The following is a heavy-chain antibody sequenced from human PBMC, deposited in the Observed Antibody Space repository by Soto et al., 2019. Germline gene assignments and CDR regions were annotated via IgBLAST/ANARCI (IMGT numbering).Heavy chain of an antibody. J-gene: IGHJ3*02. CDR3: ARALYFDWLLYGAPHDAFDI. D-gene: IGHD3-9*01. CDR1: GFTFSSYS. CDR2: ISSSSSTI. Sequence: PGGSLRLSCAASGFTFSSYSMNWVRQAPGKGLEWVSYISSSSSTIYYADSVKGRFTISRDNAKNSLYLQMNSLRAEDTAVYYCARALYFDWLLYGAPHDAFDIWGQGTMVTVSS. V-gene: IGHV3-48*01.